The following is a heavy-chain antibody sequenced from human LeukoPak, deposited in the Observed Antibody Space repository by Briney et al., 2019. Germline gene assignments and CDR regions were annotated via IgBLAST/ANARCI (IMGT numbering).Heavy chain of an antibody. J-gene: IGHJ5*02. CDR2: IYYSGST. V-gene: IGHV4-59*08. CDR3: ARHSICFDP. Sequence: PSETLSLTCTVSGGSISSYYWSWIRQPPGKGLEWIGYIYYSGSTNYNPSLKSRVTISVETSKNQFSLKLTSVTAADTAVYYCARHSICFDPWGQGTLVTVSS. CDR1: GGSISSYY.